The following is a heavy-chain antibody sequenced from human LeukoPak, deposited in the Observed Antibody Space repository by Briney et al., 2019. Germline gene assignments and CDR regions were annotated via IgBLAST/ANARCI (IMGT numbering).Heavy chain of an antibody. Sequence: ASVKVSCKASGYTFTSYDINWVRQATGQGLEWMGWMNPNSGNTGYAQKFQGRVTMTRNTSISTAYMELSSLRSEDTAVYYCARWARYDFWSGSNNYYMDVWGKGTTVTVSS. CDR2: MNPNSGNT. J-gene: IGHJ6*03. CDR3: ARWARYDFWSGSNNYYMDV. V-gene: IGHV1-8*01. CDR1: GYTFTSYD. D-gene: IGHD3-3*01.